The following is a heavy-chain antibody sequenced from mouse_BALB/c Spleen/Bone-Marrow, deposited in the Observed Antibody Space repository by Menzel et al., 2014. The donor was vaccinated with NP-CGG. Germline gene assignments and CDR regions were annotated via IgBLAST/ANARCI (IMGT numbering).Heavy chain of an antibody. CDR3: ARQITTVDYAMDY. V-gene: IGHV1-7*01. CDR1: GYTFTSYW. D-gene: IGHD1-1*01. CDR2: INPSTGYT. Sequence: QVQLQQSGAELAKPGASVKMSCKASGYTFTSYWMHWVKQRPGQGLEWIGYINPSTGYTEYNQKFKDKATLTADKSSSTAYMQLRSLTSEDSAVYYCARQITTVDYAMDYWGQGTSVTVSS. J-gene: IGHJ4*01.